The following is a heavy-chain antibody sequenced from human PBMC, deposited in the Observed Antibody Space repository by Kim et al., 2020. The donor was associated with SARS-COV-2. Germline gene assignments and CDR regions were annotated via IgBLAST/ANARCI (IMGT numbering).Heavy chain of an antibody. CDR1: GFTFSNYA. J-gene: IGHJ4*02. V-gene: IGHV3-23*01. Sequence: GGSLRLSCAASGFTFSNYAMSWVRQAPGKGLEWVASLNVSGGSTYSADSVKGRFTISRDNSKNTLYLQMNSLRAEYTAVYYCAKVIINGSGRLYFDHCGQGTLVTV. CDR2: LNVSGGST. D-gene: IGHD3-10*01. CDR3: AKVIINGSGRLYFDH.